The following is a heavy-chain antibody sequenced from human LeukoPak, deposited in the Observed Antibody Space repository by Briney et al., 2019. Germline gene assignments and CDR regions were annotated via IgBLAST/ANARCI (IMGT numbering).Heavy chain of an antibody. CDR1: GDSISSGSYY. CDR2: IYTSGSTINNPSLKNT. V-gene: IGHV4-61*02. J-gene: IGHJ5*02. D-gene: IGHD3-16*01. CDR3: ASTFSLTWGWFDP. Sequence: SETLSLTCTVSGDSISSGSYYWTWIRQPAGKGLEWIGRIYTSGSTINNPSLKNTNYNPSLKSRLTMSVDRSKNQFSLKLSSVTAADTAVYYCASTFSLTWGWFDPWGQGTLVTVSS.